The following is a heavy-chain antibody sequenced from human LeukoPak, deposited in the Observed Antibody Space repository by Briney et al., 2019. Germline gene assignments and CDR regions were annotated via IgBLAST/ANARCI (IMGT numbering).Heavy chain of an antibody. D-gene: IGHD1-20*01. J-gene: IGHJ4*02. Sequence: GGSLRLSCAASGFTFSAYWMTWVRQAPGKGLDWVGNINQDGGQKFYANSVKGRFTISRDNAGNSLYLQMNNLRAEDTAVYYCSNTDNAIAGPYWGQGILVTVSS. CDR3: SNTDNAIAGPY. CDR2: INQDGGQK. V-gene: IGHV3-7*01. CDR1: GFTFSAYW.